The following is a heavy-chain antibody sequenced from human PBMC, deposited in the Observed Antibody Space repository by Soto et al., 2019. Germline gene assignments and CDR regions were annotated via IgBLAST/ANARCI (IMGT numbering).Heavy chain of an antibody. CDR1: GFTFSSYA. CDR2: ISGSGGST. D-gene: IGHD6-19*01. J-gene: IGHJ4*02. CDR3: AFQWLVLKTMYYFDY. V-gene: IGHV3-23*01. Sequence: GGSLRLSCAVSGFTFSSYAMSWVRQAPGKGLEWVSAISGSGGSTYYADSVKGRFTISRDNSKNTLYLQMNSLRAEDTAVYYCAFQWLVLKTMYYFDYWGQGTLVTVSS.